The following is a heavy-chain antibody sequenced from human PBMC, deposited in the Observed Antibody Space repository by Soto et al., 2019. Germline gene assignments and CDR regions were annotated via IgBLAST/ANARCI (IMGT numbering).Heavy chain of an antibody. CDR2: IFRDGNTK. J-gene: IGHJ4*02. CDR3: IIWRPSFNFVY. D-gene: IGHD3-10*01. V-gene: IGHV3-33*01. Sequence: GGCLRLSCAASRFSFSNYGMHWVRQAPGKGLEWVAAIFRDGNTKQYADSVKGRFSVSRDNSQNTLYLQMNSLRTEDTAVYYFIIWRPSFNFVYWGQGVLVT. CDR1: RFSFSNYG.